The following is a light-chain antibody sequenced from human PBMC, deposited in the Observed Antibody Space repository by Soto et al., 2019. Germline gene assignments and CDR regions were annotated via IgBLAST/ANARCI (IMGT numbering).Light chain of an antibody. V-gene: IGKV3-11*01. Sequence: EIVLTQSPATLSLSPGERATLSCRASQSLSRHLAWYQQIPGQAPRLLIYNTSNRATGIPARFSGSGSGTDFTLTIRSLEPEDFVVYYCQQRGDWPPTFGGGTKVEIK. CDR1: QSLSRH. CDR3: QQRGDWPPT. CDR2: NTS. J-gene: IGKJ4*01.